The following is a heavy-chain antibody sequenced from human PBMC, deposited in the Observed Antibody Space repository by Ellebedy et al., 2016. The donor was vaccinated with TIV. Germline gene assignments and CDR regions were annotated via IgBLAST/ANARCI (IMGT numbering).Heavy chain of an antibody. Sequence: KVSCKGFGYSFTSYWIGWVRQMPGKGLEWMGIINPDDSDTRYSPSFQGQVTISADKSISTAYLQWSSLKASDTAMYYCARSLGAVTYYYYTMDVWGQGTTVTVSS. D-gene: IGHD2-21*02. V-gene: IGHV5-51*01. CDR3: ARSLGAVTYYYYTMDV. CDR2: INPDDSDT. CDR1: GYSFTSYW. J-gene: IGHJ6*02.